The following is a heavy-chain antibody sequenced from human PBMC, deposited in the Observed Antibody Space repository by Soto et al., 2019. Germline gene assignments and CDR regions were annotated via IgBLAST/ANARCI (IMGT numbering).Heavy chain of an antibody. D-gene: IGHD3-22*01. J-gene: IGHJ5*02. Sequence: LRLSCAASGFTFSIYDMHWVRQATGKGLEWVSAIGTAGDTYYPGSVKGRFTISRENAKNSLYLQMNSLRAGDTAVYYCARAGYDSSGYYYLSWGQGTLVTVSS. V-gene: IGHV3-13*01. CDR2: IGTAGDT. CDR1: GFTFSIYD. CDR3: ARAGYDSSGYYYLS.